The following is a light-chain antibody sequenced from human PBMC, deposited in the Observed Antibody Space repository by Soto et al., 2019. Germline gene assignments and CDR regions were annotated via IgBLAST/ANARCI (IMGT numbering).Light chain of an antibody. CDR1: SSDVGGYNY. Sequence: QSVLTQPASVSGSPGQPITISCTGTSSDVGGYNYVSWYQQHPGKAPKLMIYEVSNRPSGVSNRVSGSKSGNTASLTISGLQDEDEADYYCSSYTSSSTLYVFGTGTKLTVL. J-gene: IGLJ1*01. CDR3: SSYTSSSTLYV. V-gene: IGLV2-14*01. CDR2: EVS.